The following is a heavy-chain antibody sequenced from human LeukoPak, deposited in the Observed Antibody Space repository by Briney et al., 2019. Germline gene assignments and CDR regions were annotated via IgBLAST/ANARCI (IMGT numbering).Heavy chain of an antibody. CDR1: GFTFGRYW. D-gene: IGHD3-3*01. Sequence: GGSLRLSCVASGFTFGRYWMSWVRQAPGKGLEWVANIKLDGSEKNYVDSVKGRFTISRDNTKNSLYLQMNSLRVEDTAVFYCARDQYDTWSRRGNFDSWGQGTLVIVSS. CDR2: IKLDGSEK. V-gene: IGHV3-7*03. J-gene: IGHJ4*02. CDR3: ARDQYDTWSRRGNFDS.